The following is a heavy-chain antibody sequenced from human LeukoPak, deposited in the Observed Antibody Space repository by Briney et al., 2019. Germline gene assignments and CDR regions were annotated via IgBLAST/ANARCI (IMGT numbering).Heavy chain of an antibody. D-gene: IGHD1-26*01. CDR1: GGSISRSDW. V-gene: IGHV4-4*02. CDR2: IYHSGTT. J-gene: IGHJ5*02. Sequence: SETLSLTCTVSGGSISRSDWWSWVRQPPGKGLEWIAEIYHSGTTNYNPSLKSRVTISVDKSKNQFSLNLNSVTAADTAVYYCARSPSGSSSRWFDPWGQGTLVTVSS. CDR3: ARSPSGSSSRWFDP.